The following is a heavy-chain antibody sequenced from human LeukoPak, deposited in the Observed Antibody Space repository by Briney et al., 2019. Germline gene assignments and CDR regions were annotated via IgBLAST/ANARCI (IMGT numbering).Heavy chain of an antibody. CDR3: ARGYSSGWYGDY. V-gene: IGHV3-7*01. Sequence: GGSLRLSCAASGFIFSNYWMSWVRQAPGKGLEWVANIRQDGSEKHYVDSMKGRFTISRDNAKNSLYLQMNSLRAEDTAVYYCARGYSSGWYGDYWGQGTLVTVSS. CDR2: IRQDGSEK. D-gene: IGHD6-19*01. CDR1: GFIFSNYW. J-gene: IGHJ4*02.